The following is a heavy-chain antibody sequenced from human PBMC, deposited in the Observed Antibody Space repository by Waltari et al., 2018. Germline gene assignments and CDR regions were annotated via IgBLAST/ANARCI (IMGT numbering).Heavy chain of an antibody. CDR3: ARDSGDYDILTGYYLLDY. D-gene: IGHD3-9*01. J-gene: IGHJ4*02. V-gene: IGHV4-4*07. CDR2: IYTSGST. Sequence: AGKGLEWIGRIYTSGSTNYNPSLKSRVTMSVDTSKNQFSLKLSSVTAADTAVYYCARDSGDYDILTGYYLLDYWGQGTLVTVSS.